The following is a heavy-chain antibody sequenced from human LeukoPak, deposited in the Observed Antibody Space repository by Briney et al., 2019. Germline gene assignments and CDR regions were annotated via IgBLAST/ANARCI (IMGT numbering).Heavy chain of an antibody. D-gene: IGHD3-22*01. J-gene: IGHJ4*02. Sequence: SETLSLTCAVYGGSFSGYYWSWIRQPPGKGLEWIGEINHSGVTINNPSLKSRVTISVDTSKNQFSLRLSSVTAADTAVYYCAREKTYYDSSGNYYGGVFDYWGQGALVTVSS. CDR1: GGSFSGYY. CDR2: INHSGVT. V-gene: IGHV4-34*01. CDR3: AREKTYYDSSGNYYGGVFDY.